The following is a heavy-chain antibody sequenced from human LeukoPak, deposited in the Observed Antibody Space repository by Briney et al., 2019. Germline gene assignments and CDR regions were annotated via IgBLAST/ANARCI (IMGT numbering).Heavy chain of an antibody. CDR1: GFTFDDYA. J-gene: IGHJ4*02. Sequence: GRSLRLSCAASGFTFDDYAMNWVRQAPGKGLEWVSGISWRSGSIGYADSVRGRFTISRDNAKNSLYLQMNSLRAEDTALYYCAKGVYYDSSGYLFDYWGQGTLVTVSS. CDR3: AKGVYYDSSGYLFDY. V-gene: IGHV3-9*01. CDR2: ISWRSGSI. D-gene: IGHD3-22*01.